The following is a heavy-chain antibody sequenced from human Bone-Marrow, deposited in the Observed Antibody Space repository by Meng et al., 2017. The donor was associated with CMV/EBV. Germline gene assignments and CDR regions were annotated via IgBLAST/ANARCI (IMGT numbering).Heavy chain of an antibody. J-gene: IGHJ4*02. CDR2: ISDSGST. V-gene: IGHV4-39*07. Sequence: GSLRLSCNVSGGSIISMGYYWGWIRQPPGKGLEWFGLISDSGSTYYNPSLRSRVTISVDTSKNQFSLRLSSVTAADSAVYYCARGASGKYYYHFDHWGQGALVTVYS. D-gene: IGHD1-26*01. CDR3: ARGASGKYYYHFDH. CDR1: GGSIISMGYY.